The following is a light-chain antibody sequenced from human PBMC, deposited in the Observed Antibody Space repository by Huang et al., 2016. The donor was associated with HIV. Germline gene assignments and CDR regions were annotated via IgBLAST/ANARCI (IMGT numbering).Light chain of an antibody. J-gene: IGKJ5*01. CDR1: QDIANS. V-gene: IGKV1-9*01. Sequence: QLTQSPSSLSMSVGDRVIITCQASQDIANSLAWYQHKPGRAPKLLISVASTLQSGVPSRFSGGSAGTYFTLIITNLQPDDFASYYCQQLHSYPITFGQGTRLDI. CDR2: VAS. CDR3: QQLHSYPIT.